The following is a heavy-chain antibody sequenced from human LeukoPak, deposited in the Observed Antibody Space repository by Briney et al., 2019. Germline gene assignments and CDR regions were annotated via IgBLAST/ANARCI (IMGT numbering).Heavy chain of an antibody. J-gene: IGHJ6*03. CDR3: ARVGITGTTGIYNYYYYVDV. CDR1: GGSFSGYY. CDR2: INHSGSA. Sequence: SETLSLTCAVYGGSFSGYYWSWIRQPPGKGLEWIGEINHSGSANYNPSLKSRVTISVDTSKNQFSLKLSSVTAADTAVYYCARVGITGTTGIYNYYYYVDVWGKGTTVTVSS. V-gene: IGHV4-34*01. D-gene: IGHD1-7*01.